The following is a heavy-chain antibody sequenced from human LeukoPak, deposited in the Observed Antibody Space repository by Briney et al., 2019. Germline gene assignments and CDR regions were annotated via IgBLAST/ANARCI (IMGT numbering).Heavy chain of an antibody. D-gene: IGHD2-2*01. CDR2: ISGSGGST. V-gene: IGHV3-23*01. J-gene: IGHJ4*02. CDR3: AKRPIYVVVPAASDY. CDR1: GFTFSGYA. Sequence: GGSLRLSCAASGFTFSGYAMSWVRQAPGKGLEWVSAISGSGGSTYYADSVKGRFTISRDNSKNTLYLQMNSLRAEDTAVYYCAKRPIYVVVPAASDYWGQGTLVTVSS.